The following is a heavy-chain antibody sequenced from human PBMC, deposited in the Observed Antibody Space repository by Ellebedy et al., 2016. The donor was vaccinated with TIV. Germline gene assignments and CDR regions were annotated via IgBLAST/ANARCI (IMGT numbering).Heavy chain of an antibody. D-gene: IGHD3-16*01. CDR2: IYYSGST. CDR1: GGSISSGGYY. J-gene: IGHJ4*02. CDR3: ARASNMIIEY. Sequence: SETLSLXCTVSGGSISSGGYYWSWIRQHPGKGLEWIGYIYYSGSTYYNPSLKSRVTISVDTSKNQFSLKLSSVTAADTAVYYCARASNMIIEYWGQGTLVTVSS. V-gene: IGHV4-31*03.